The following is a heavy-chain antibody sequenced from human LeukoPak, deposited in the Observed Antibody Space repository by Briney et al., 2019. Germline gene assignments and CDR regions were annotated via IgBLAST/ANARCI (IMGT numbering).Heavy chain of an antibody. CDR3: ARGEVIAAAGDY. D-gene: IGHD6-13*01. Sequence: GGSLRLSCAASGFTFSSYSMNWVRQAPGKGLEWGSSISSSSSYIYYADSVKGRFTISRDNAKNSLYLQMNSLRAEDTAVYYCARGEVIAAAGDYWGQGTLVTVSS. CDR1: GFTFSSYS. CDR2: ISSSSSYI. V-gene: IGHV3-21*01. J-gene: IGHJ4*02.